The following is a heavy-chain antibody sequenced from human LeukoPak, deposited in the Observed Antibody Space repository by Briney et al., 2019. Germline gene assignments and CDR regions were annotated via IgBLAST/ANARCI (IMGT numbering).Heavy chain of an antibody. CDR3: VRVGGYYFDY. CDR2: INSDESRT. CDR1: GFTFSSYW. D-gene: IGHD3-10*01. Sequence: GGSLRLSCAASGFTFSSYWMHWVRQAPGEGLVWVSRINSDESRTTYADSVKGRFTISRGNAKSTLHLQMNSLRAEDTAVYYCVRVGGYYFDYWGQGTLVTVSS. V-gene: IGHV3-74*01. J-gene: IGHJ4*02.